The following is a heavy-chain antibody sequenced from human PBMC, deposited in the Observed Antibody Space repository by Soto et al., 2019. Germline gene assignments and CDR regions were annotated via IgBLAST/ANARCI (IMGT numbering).Heavy chain of an antibody. D-gene: IGHD3-16*01. CDR2: IYYSGST. J-gene: IGHJ4*02. V-gene: IGHV4-59*01. CDR3: ARRYGGNFDY. CDR1: GGSISSYY. Sequence: SETLSLTCTVSGGSISSYYWSWTRQPPGKGLEWIGYIYYSGSTNYNPSLKSRVTISVDTSKNQFSLKLSSVTAADTAVYYCARRYGGNFDYWGQGTLVTVSS.